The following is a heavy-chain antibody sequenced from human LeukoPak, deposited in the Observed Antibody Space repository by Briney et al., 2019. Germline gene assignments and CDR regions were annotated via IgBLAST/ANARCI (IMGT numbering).Heavy chain of an antibody. J-gene: IGHJ4*02. CDR3: ARDHYTTYYYDSSGYRDY. CDR1: GYTFTSYG. D-gene: IGHD3-22*01. V-gene: IGHV1-18*01. Sequence: ASVKVSCKASGYTFTSYGISWVRQAPGQGLEWMGWISAYNGNTNYAQKLQGRVTMTTDTSTSTAYMELRSLRSDDTAVYYCARDHYTTYYYDSSGYRDYWGQGALVTVSS. CDR2: ISAYNGNT.